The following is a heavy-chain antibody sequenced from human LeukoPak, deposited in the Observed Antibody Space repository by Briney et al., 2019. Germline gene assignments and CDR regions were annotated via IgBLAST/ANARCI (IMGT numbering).Heavy chain of an antibody. CDR1: GYTFTGYY. CDR2: INPNSGGT. D-gene: IGHD3-22*01. J-gene: IGHJ3*02. V-gene: IGHV1-2*02. CDR3: ARDLVDWPFSGYYIKHAFDI. Sequence: GASVKVSCKASGYTFTGYYMHWVRQAPGQGLEWMGWINPNSGGTNYAQKFQGRVTVTRDTSISTAYMELSRLRSDDTAVYYCARDLVDWPFSGYYIKHAFDIWGQGTMVTVSS.